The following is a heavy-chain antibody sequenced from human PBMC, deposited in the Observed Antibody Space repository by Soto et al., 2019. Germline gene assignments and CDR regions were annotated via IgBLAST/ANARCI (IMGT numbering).Heavy chain of an antibody. CDR3: AAIVVGATRHSDVDH. CDR1: GAPISSNDYF. J-gene: IGHJ4*02. V-gene: IGHV4-39*01. Sequence: LCLTCSVSGAPISSNDYFWAWIRQPPGRGLEFIASMHASGGTYHASSLKSRATMSLDTSKDQFSLKLQSVTAADTGTYYCAAIVVGATRHSDVDHWGQGTLVTVSS. D-gene: IGHD2-15*01. CDR2: MHASGGT.